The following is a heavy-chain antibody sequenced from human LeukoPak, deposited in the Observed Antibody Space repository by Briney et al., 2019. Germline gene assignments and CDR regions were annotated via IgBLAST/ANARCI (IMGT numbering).Heavy chain of an antibody. CDR3: TEARYCSRPPCPFDY. D-gene: IGHD2-2*01. Sequence: GGSLRLSCAGSGFTFDEYDMYWVRQPPGKGLEWVAGITGNSGSLGYADSVKGRFTISRDNAKNSLYLQMNSLRAEDTALYYCTEARYCSRPPCPFDYRGQGTLVTVSS. J-gene: IGHJ4*02. CDR1: GFTFDEYD. CDR2: ITGNSGSL. V-gene: IGHV3-9*01.